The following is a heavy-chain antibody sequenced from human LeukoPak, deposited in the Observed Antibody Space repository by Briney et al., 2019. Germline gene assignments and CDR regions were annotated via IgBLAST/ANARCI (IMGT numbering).Heavy chain of an antibody. CDR1: GFTFSSYG. CDR3: AKGRPGRGWLQLFDY. V-gene: IGHV3-30*18. CDR2: ISYDGSNK. D-gene: IGHD5-24*01. Sequence: GGSLRLSCAASGFTFSSYGMHWVRQAPGKGLEWVAVISYDGSNKYYADSVKGRFTISRDNSKNTLYLQMNSLRAEDTAVYYCAKGRPGRGWLQLFDYWGQGTLVTVSS. J-gene: IGHJ4*02.